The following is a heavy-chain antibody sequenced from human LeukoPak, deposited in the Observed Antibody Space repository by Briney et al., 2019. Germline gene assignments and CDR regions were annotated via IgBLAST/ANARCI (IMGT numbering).Heavy chain of an antibody. V-gene: IGHV3-21*01. CDR1: GFTFSSYS. CDR3: ARDDIVVVPAAPDQIYYYYGMDV. D-gene: IGHD2-2*01. J-gene: IGHJ6*04. Sequence: GGSLRLSCAASGFTFSSYSMNWVRQAPGKGLEWVSSSSSSSSYIYYADSVKGRFTISRDNAKNSLYLQMNSLRAEDTAVYYCARDDIVVVPAAPDQIYYYYGMDVWGKGTTVTVSS. CDR2: SSSSSSYI.